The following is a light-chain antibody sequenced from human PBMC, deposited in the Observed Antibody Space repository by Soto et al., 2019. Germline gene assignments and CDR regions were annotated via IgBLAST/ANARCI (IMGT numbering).Light chain of an antibody. CDR3: QQRSSWPPT. CDR2: DAS. CDR1: QSISIY. V-gene: IGKV3-11*01. Sequence: LLTQSPATLSLSPGERVTLSCRASQSISIYLAWYQQKPDQASRLLIDDASNRATGIPARFSGSGSGTDFTLTISSLEPEDFALYFCQQRSSWPPTFGGGTKVDIK. J-gene: IGKJ4*01.